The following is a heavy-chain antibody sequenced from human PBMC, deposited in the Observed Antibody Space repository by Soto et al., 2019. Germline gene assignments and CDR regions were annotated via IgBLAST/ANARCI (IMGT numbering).Heavy chain of an antibody. V-gene: IGHV1-69*04. CDR3: ARDRKRHGDFDY. Sequence: SVKVSCKASGGTFSSYTISWVRQAPGQGLEWMGRIIPILGIANYAQKFQGRVTITADKSTSTAYMELSSLRSEDTAVYYCARDRKRHGDFDYWGQGTLVTVSS. J-gene: IGHJ4*02. CDR2: IIPILGIA. D-gene: IGHD4-17*01. CDR1: GGTFSSYT.